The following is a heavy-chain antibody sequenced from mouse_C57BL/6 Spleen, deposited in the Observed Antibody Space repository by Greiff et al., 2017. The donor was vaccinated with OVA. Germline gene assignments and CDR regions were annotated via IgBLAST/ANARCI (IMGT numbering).Heavy chain of an antibody. CDR3: ARWATTVVATRYFDV. Sequence: VQLQQSGPELVKPGASVKISCKASGYTFTDYYMNWVKQSHGKSLEWIGDINPNNGGTSYNQKFKGKATLTVDKSYSTAYMELRSLTSEDSAVYYCARWATTVVATRYFDVWGTGTTVTVSS. CDR2: INPNNGGT. D-gene: IGHD1-1*01. V-gene: IGHV1-26*01. CDR1: GYTFTDYY. J-gene: IGHJ1*03.